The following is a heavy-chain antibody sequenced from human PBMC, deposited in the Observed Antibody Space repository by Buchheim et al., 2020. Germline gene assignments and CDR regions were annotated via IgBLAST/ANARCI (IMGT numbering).Heavy chain of an antibody. CDR1: GFTFSSYA. Sequence: EVQLLESGGGLVQPGGSLRLSCAASGFTFSSYAMSWVRQAPGKGLEWVSSISGSGGRTYYADSVKGRFTLSRDHSKIPLYLQMNSLRAEDTAVYYCAKEGAAAMVNYGMDVWGQGTT. CDR3: AKEGAAAMVNYGMDV. D-gene: IGHD5-18*01. CDR2: ISGSGGRT. V-gene: IGHV3-23*01. J-gene: IGHJ6*02.